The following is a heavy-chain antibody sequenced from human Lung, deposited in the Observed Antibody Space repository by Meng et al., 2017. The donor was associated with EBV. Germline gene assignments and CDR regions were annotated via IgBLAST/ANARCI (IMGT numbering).Heavy chain of an antibody. D-gene: IGHD1-14*01. CDR2: ISYDGSNK. J-gene: IGHJ4*02. Sequence: GHLVGSGGGVVLPGTPLRLSGPPSGFTLSRYGIHWVRQVPGKGLEWVAVISYDGSNKYYADSVKGRFTISRDNSKNTLYLQMNSLRAEDTAVYYCSFTESWGQGTLVTVSS. CDR3: SFTES. V-gene: IGHV3-30*03. CDR1: GFTLSRYG.